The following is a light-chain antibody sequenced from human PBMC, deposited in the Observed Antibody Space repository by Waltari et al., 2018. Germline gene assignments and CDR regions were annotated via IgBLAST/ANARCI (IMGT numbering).Light chain of an antibody. V-gene: IGLV2-14*03. J-gene: IGLJ2*01. CDR2: DVA. CDR3: SAYTSRGTLK. CDR1: SGDIGAYSY. Sequence: QSALTQPASVSGSPGQSITISCTGTSGDIGAYSYVTWYQHHPGEVPKLILYDVAERPSGVSNRVSGSKSGNTASLTVAGLQAEDEALYYCSAYTSRGTLKFGGGTRVTVL.